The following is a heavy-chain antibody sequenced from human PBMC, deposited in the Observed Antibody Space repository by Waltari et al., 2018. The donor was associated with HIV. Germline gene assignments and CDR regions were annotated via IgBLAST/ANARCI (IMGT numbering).Heavy chain of an antibody. V-gene: IGHV3-48*01. CDR2: ISSSSNTI. CDR1: AFPFGSYS. Sequence: EVQLVEYGGGVVQPGGSLRLSCRASAFPFGSYSLHWVRQAPGKGLEWVSYISSSSNTIYYADSVKGRFTISRDNAKKSLYLQMNSLRAEDTAAYYCARDPEYSYGYLGYYYYGMDVWGQGTAVTVSS. J-gene: IGHJ6*02. D-gene: IGHD5-18*01. CDR3: ARDPEYSYGYLGYYYYGMDV.